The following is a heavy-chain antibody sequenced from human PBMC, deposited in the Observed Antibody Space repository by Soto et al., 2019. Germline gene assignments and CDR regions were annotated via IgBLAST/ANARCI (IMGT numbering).Heavy chain of an antibody. CDR2: IFYSGSP. D-gene: IGHD3-3*01. CDR1: GGSISSSSYY. J-gene: IGHJ6*02. CDR3: ARGEWFVRGYGMDV. Sequence: SETLSLTWTVSGGSISSSSYYWGWIRQPPGKGLEWIGGIFYSGSPNYNPSLESRLTISPDTSQNQFSLKLKSVTAADTAVYYCARGEWFVRGYGMDVWGRGTTVTVSS. V-gene: IGHV4-39*07.